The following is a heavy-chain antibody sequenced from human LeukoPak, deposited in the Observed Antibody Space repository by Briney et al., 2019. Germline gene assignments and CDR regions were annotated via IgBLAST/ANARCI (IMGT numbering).Heavy chain of an antibody. CDR1: GGSISSYY. V-gene: IGHV4-59*08. D-gene: IGHD4-23*01. Sequence: PETLSLTCTVSGGSISSYYWSWIRQPPGKGLEWIGYIYYSGSTNYNPSLKSRVTISVDTSKNQFSLKLSYVTAADTAVYYCARHDGSGNDFDYWGQGTLVTVSS. J-gene: IGHJ4*02. CDR3: ARHDGSGNDFDY. CDR2: IYYSGST.